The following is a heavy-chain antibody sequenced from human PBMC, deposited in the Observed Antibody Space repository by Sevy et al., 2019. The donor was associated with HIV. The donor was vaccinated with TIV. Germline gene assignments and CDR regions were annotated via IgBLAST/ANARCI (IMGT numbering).Heavy chain of an antibody. V-gene: IGHV3-30*03. J-gene: IGHJ4*02. CDR3: ARDLEFYDYGDYGPAFMPDY. Sequence: GGSLRLSCAASGFTFSNYGMHWVRQAPGKGLEWVAVISYDGSSKYYADSVKGRFTISRDIAKNTLHLQMNSLRVEDTAVYYCARDLEFYDYGDYGPAFMPDYWGQGTLVTVSS. CDR1: GFTFSNYG. CDR2: ISYDGSSK. D-gene: IGHD4-17*01.